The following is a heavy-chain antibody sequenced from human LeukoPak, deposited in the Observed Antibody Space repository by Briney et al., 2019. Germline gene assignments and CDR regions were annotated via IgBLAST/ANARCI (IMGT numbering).Heavy chain of an antibody. D-gene: IGHD6-13*01. Sequence: SETLSLTCTVSGGSISSFYWSWIRQPAGKGLEGIGRIYTSGSTNYNPSLKSRVTMSVDTSKNQFSLKLSSVTGADTAVYYCARLIAAAGKDNYYYMDVWGKGTTVTVSS. V-gene: IGHV4-4*07. CDR1: GGSISSFY. CDR2: IYTSGST. J-gene: IGHJ6*03. CDR3: ARLIAAAGKDNYYYMDV.